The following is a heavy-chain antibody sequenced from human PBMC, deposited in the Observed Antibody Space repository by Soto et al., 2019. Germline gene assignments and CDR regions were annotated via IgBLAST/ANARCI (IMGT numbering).Heavy chain of an antibody. CDR3: AQRLRDYGLGRGRANYFDP. D-gene: IGHD3-10*01. CDR1: GFSLSTTGVG. V-gene: IGHV2-5*02. CDR2: IYWDDDK. J-gene: IGHJ5*02. Sequence: QITLKESGPTLVTPTQTLTLTCTFSGFSLSTTGVGVGWIRQPPGKALEWLALIYWDDDKRYSPSLKSRLTITKDTSKNEVILKMTNMDPVDTATYFWAQRLRDYGLGRGRANYFDPWGQGTLVTVSS.